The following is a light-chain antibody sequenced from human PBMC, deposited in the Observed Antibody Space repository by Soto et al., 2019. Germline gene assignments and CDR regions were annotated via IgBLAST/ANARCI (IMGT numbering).Light chain of an antibody. Sequence: QSVLTQPPSVSGAPGQRVTISCTGSSSNIGAGYDVHWYQQRPGTAPKLLIFGNINRPSGVPDRFSGSKSGTSASLAITGLKAEDEGDYYCQSYDSTLSARNVFGTGTKVTVL. CDR3: QSYDSTLSARNV. J-gene: IGLJ1*01. CDR2: GNI. CDR1: SSNIGAGYD. V-gene: IGLV1-40*01.